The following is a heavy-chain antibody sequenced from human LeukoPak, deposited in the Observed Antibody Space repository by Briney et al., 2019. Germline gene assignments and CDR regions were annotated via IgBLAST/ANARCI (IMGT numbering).Heavy chain of an antibody. CDR1: GFTFNNYA. Sequence: TGGSVRLSCAASGFTFNNYAMNWVRQAQGQGREGVSSISDGSETTSYEDYAKGRFTISRDNSQNTLYLQMNSLRAEDTDVYYCARDYADYVGYFFFDYWGQGTLVTVSS. CDR3: ARDYADYVGYFFFDY. CDR2: ISDGSETT. D-gene: IGHD4-17*01. J-gene: IGHJ4*02. V-gene: IGHV3-23*01.